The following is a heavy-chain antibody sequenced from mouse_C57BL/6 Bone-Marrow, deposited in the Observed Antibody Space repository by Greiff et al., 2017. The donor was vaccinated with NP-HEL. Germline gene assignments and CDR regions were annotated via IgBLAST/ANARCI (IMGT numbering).Heavy chain of an antibody. CDR1: GFTFSDYG. V-gene: IGHV5-17*01. Sequence: EVMLVESGGGLVKPGGSLKLSCAASGFTFSDYGMHWVRQAPEKGLEWVAYISSGSSTLYYADTVKGRFTISRDNAKNTLILQLTSLRSEDTAMYYCARAYYSNYGFHYYAMDYWGQGTSVTVSS. D-gene: IGHD2-5*01. J-gene: IGHJ4*01. CDR3: ARAYYSNYGFHYYAMDY. CDR2: ISSGSSTL.